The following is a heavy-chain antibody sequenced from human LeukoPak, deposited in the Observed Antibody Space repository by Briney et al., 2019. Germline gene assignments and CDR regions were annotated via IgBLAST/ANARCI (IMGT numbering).Heavy chain of an antibody. D-gene: IGHD3-3*01. CDR2: IIPIFGTA. CDR3: ARLGYYDFWSALWWFDP. V-gene: IGHV1-69*13. Sequence: ASVKVSCKASGGTFSSYAISWVRQAPGQGLEWMGGIIPIFGTANYAQKFQGRVTITADESTSTAYMELSSLRSEDTAVYYCARLGYYDFWSALWWFDPWGQGTPVTVSS. J-gene: IGHJ5*02. CDR1: GGTFSSYA.